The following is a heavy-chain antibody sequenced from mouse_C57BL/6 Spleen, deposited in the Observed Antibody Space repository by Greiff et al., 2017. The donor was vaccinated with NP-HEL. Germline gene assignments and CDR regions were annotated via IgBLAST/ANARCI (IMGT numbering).Heavy chain of an antibody. CDR2: INPNNGGT. CDR1: GYTFTDYY. V-gene: IGHV1-26*01. J-gene: IGHJ3*01. D-gene: IGHD2-12*01. CDR3: ARSRNLYDAWFAY. Sequence: VQLQQSGPELVKPGASVKISCKASGYTFTDYYMNWVKQSHGKSLEWIGDINPNNGGTSYNQKFKGKATLTVDKSSSTAYMELRSLTSEDSAVYYCARSRNLYDAWFAYWGQGTLVTVSA.